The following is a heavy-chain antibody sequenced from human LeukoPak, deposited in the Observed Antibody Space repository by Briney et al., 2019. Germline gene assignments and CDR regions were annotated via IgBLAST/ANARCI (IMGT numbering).Heavy chain of an antibody. CDR2: IYYSGST. Sequence: SETLSLTCTVSGGSISSSSYYWGWIRQPPGKGLEWIGSIYYSGSTNYNPSLKSRVTISVDTSKNQFSLKLSSVTAADTAVYYCARGPSGYCSSTSCAATPAYGMDVWGQGTTVTVSS. D-gene: IGHD2-2*01. V-gene: IGHV4-39*07. J-gene: IGHJ6*02. CDR1: GGSISSSSYY. CDR3: ARGPSGYCSSTSCAATPAYGMDV.